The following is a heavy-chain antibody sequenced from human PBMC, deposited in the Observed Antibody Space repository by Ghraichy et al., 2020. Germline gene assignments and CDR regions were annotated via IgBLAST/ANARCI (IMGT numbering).Heavy chain of an antibody. J-gene: IGHJ4*02. CDR3: AADCSSTSCYRSQFDY. V-gene: IGHV4-34*01. CDR1: GGSFSGYY. D-gene: IGHD2-2*01. Sequence: SQTLSLTCAVYGGSFSGYYWSWIRQPPGKGLEWIGEINHSGSTNYNPSLKSRVTISVDTSKNQFSLKLSSVTAADTAVYYCAADCSSTSCYRSQFDYWGQGTLVTVSS. CDR2: INHSGST.